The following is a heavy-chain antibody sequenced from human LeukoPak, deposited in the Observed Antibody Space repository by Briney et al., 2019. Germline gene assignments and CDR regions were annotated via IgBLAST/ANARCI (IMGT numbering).Heavy chain of an antibody. J-gene: IGHJ4*02. CDR3: AKALGYYDSSGYYPDY. Sequence: PGGSLRLSCAASGFTFSSYGMHWVRQAPGKGLEWVAFIRYDGSNKYYADSVKGRFTISRDNSRNTLYLQMNSLRAEDTAVYYCAKALGYYDSSGYYPDYWGQGTLVTVSS. CDR2: IRYDGSNK. D-gene: IGHD3-22*01. V-gene: IGHV3-30*02. CDR1: GFTFSSYG.